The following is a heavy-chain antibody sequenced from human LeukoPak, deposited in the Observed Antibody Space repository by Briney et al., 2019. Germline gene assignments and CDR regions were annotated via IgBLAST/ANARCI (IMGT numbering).Heavy chain of an antibody. J-gene: IGHJ5*02. CDR1: GYTFTSYG. CDR3: ARVPGITGTTGWFDP. Sequence: ASVKVSCKASGYTFTSYGISWVRQAPGQGLEWMGWISAYNGNTNYARKLQGRVTMTTDTSTSTAYVELRSLRSDDTAVYYCARVPGITGTTGWFDPWGQGTLVTVSS. CDR2: ISAYNGNT. D-gene: IGHD1-7*01. V-gene: IGHV1-18*01.